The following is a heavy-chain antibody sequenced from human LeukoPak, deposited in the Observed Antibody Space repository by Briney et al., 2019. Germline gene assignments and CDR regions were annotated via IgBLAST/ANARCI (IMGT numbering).Heavy chain of an antibody. CDR3: ARSAEKKPAVRGVYYYYMDV. CDR2: IIPIFGTA. Sequence: ASVKVSCKASGGTFSSYAISWVRQAPGQGLEWMGGIIPIFGTANYAQKFQGRVTITADKSTSTAYMELSSLRSEDTAVYYCARSAEKKPAVRGVYYYYMDVWGKGTTVTVSS. D-gene: IGHD2-2*01. V-gene: IGHV1-69*06. CDR1: GGTFSSYA. J-gene: IGHJ6*03.